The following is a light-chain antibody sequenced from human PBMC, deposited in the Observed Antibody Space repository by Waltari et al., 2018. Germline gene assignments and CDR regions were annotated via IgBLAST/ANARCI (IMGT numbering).Light chain of an antibody. CDR3: SSYTSSSTYV. Sequence: QSALTQPASVSGSPGQSITISCTGTSRDVGGYNYVSWYQQHPGKAPKLMIYDVSKRPSGVSKRFSGSKSGNTASLTISVLQAEDEADYYCSSYTSSSTYVFGTGTKVTVL. CDR1: SRDVGGYNY. CDR2: DVS. V-gene: IGLV2-14*01. J-gene: IGLJ1*01.